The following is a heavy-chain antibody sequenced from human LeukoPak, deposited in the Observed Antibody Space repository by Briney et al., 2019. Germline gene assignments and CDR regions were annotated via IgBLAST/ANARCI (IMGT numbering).Heavy chain of an antibody. Sequence: ASVKVSCKASGYTFTSYGISWVRQAPGQGLEWMGWISAYNGNTNYAQKLQGRVTMTTDTSTSTAYMELRSLRSDDTAVYYCARARATSDYYDSSGYYPYYFDYWGQGTLVTVSS. V-gene: IGHV1-18*01. CDR1: GYTFTSYG. CDR2: ISAYNGNT. CDR3: ARARATSDYYDSSGYYPYYFDY. D-gene: IGHD3-22*01. J-gene: IGHJ4*02.